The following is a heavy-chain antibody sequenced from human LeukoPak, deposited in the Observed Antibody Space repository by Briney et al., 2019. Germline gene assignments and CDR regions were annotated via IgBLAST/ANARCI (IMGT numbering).Heavy chain of an antibody. CDR2: INHSGST. CDR1: GGSFSGYY. V-gene: IGHV4-34*01. J-gene: IGHJ4*02. D-gene: IGHD3-3*01. CDR3: ARALPDFWSGYRPTSYFDY. Sequence: SETLSLTCAVYGGSFSGYYWSWIRQPPGKGLEWIGEINHSGSTKYNPPLKSRVTISVDTSKNQFSLKLSSVTAADTAVYYCARALPDFWSGYRPTSYFDYWGQGTLVTVSS.